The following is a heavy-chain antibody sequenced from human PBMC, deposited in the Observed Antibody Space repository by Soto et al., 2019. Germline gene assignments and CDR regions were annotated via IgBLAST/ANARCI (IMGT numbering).Heavy chain of an antibody. CDR3: ARDYYYDGTGFDY. CDR1: GGSISSGGYY. J-gene: IGHJ4*02. Sequence: SETLSLTCTVSGGSISSGGYYWSWIRQHPGKGLEWIGYIYYSGSTYYNPSLKSRVTISVDTSKNQFSLKLSSVTATDTAVYYCARDYYYDGTGFDYWGQGTLVTVSS. CDR2: IYYSGST. V-gene: IGHV4-31*03. D-gene: IGHD3-22*01.